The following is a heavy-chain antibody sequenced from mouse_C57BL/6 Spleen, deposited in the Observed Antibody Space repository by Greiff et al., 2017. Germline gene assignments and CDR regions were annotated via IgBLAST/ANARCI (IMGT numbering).Heavy chain of an antibody. CDR2: ISGGGGNT. Sequence: VQVVESGGGLVKPGGSLKLSCAASGFTFSSYTMSWVRQTPEKRLEWVATISGGGGNTYYPDSVKGRFTISRDNAKNTLYLQMSSLRSEDTALYYCARQDYYGSSSYAMDYWGQGTSVTVSS. D-gene: IGHD1-1*01. CDR3: ARQDYYGSSSYAMDY. CDR1: GFTFSSYT. V-gene: IGHV5-9*01. J-gene: IGHJ4*01.